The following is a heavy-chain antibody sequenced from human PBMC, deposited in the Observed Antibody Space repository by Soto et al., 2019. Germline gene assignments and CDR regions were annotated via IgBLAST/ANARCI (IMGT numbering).Heavy chain of an antibody. CDR3: ARDLLDLWPLDY. J-gene: IGHJ4*02. D-gene: IGHD2-2*02. CDR2: ISYDGTNK. V-gene: IGHV3-30-3*01. CDR1: GFTFSTYA. Sequence: QVQLVESGGGVFQPGRSLRLSCAASGFTFSTYAMHWVRQAPGKGLEWVALISYDGTNKYYADSVKGRFTISRDNSKNTVFLRMHSLRPEDTAVYYCARDLLDLWPLDYWGQGTLVTVSS.